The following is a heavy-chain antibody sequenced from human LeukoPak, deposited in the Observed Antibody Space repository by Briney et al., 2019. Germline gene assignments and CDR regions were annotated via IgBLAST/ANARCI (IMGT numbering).Heavy chain of an antibody. Sequence: GGSLRHSCAASGFTFSNAWMNWVRQAPGKGLEWVASISGSTGSTQYADSVKGRFTVSRDNSKNTLYLQMNSLRAEDTAVYYCAPDFWSGYSDPFDYWGQGTLVTVSS. CDR2: ISGSTGST. V-gene: IGHV3-23*01. J-gene: IGHJ4*02. CDR3: APDFWSGYSDPFDY. D-gene: IGHD3-3*01. CDR1: GFTFSNAW.